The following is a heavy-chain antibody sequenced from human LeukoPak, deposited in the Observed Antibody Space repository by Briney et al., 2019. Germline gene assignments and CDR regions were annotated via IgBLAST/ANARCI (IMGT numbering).Heavy chain of an antibody. Sequence: GGSLRLSCAASGFTFSSYAMHWVRQAPGKGLEYVSAISSNGGSTYYANSVKGRFTISRDNSKNTLYLQMGSLRAEDMAVYYCARTGKTTVTTTDFQHWGQGTLVTVSS. D-gene: IGHD4-17*01. J-gene: IGHJ1*01. V-gene: IGHV3-64*01. CDR1: GFTFSSYA. CDR2: ISSNGGST. CDR3: ARTGKTTVTTTDFQH.